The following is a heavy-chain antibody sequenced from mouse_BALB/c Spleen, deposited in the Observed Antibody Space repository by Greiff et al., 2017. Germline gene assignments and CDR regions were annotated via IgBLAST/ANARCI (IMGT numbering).Heavy chain of an antibody. D-gene: IGHD6-1*01. J-gene: IGHJ3*01. CDR2: IYPGSGST. V-gene: IGHV1-55*01. CDR3: ARGEPWFAY. CDR1: GYNFPSYW. Sequence: QVQLQQPGAELVKPGTSVKLSCKASGYNFPSYWINWVKLRPGQGLEWIGDIYPGSGSTNYNEKFKSKATLTVDTSSSTAYMQLSSLASEDSALYYCARGEPWFAYWGQGTLVTVSA.